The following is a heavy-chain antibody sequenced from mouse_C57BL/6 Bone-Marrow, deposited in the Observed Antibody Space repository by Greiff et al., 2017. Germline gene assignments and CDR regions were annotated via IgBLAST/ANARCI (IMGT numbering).Heavy chain of an antibody. CDR2: IRNKANGYTT. V-gene: IGHV7-3*01. D-gene: IGHD2-3*01. Sequence: EVKLMESGGGLVQPGGSLSLSCAASGFTFTDYYMSWVRQPPGKALEWLGFIRNKANGYTTEYSASVKGRFTISRDNSQSILYLQMNALRAEDSATYYCARSIYDGYYPYAMDYWGQGTSVTVSS. CDR3: ARSIYDGYYPYAMDY. J-gene: IGHJ4*01. CDR1: GFTFTDYY.